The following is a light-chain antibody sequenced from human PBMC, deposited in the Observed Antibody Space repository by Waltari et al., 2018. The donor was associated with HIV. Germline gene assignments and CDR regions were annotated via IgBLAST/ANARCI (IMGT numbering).Light chain of an antibody. Sequence: ALTQLASAAGSPGQSITISCTGTSSDVGAYTLVSWYQQHPNKAPKLMIFEVTKRPSGVSDRFSGSRSGNTASLTISGLQTEDEGDYYCCSYTGTGIVFGGGTKLTVL. CDR1: SSDVGAYTL. V-gene: IGLV2-23*02. CDR3: CSYTGTGIV. CDR2: EVT. J-gene: IGLJ2*01.